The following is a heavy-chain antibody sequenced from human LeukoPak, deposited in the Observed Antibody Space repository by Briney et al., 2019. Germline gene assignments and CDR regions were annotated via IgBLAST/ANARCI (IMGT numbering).Heavy chain of an antibody. CDR3: ARDTTVTDAFDI. V-gene: IGHV1-8*01. J-gene: IGHJ3*02. D-gene: IGHD4-17*01. CDR2: MNPNSGNT. Sequence: ASVKVSCKASGYTFTSYDINWARQATGQGLEWMGWMNPNSGNTGYAQKFQGRVTMTRNTSISTAYMELSSLRSEDTAVYYCARDTTVTDAFDIWGQGTMVTVSS. CDR1: GYTFTSYD.